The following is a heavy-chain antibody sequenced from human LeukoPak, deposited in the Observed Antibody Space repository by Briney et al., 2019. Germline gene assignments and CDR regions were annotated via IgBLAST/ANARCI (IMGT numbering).Heavy chain of an antibody. D-gene: IGHD3-10*01. V-gene: IGHV1-18*04. Sequence: ASVKVSCKASGYTFTSYGISWVRQAPGQGLEWMGWISAYNGNTNYAQKLQGRVTMTTDISTSTAYMELRSLRSDDTAVYYCARRTMVRGGDYFDYWGQGTLVTVSS. CDR2: ISAYNGNT. J-gene: IGHJ4*02. CDR1: GYTFTSYG. CDR3: ARRTMVRGGDYFDY.